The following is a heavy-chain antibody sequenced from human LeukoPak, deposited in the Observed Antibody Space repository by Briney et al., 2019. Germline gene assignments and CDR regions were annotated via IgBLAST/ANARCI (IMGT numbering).Heavy chain of an antibody. J-gene: IGHJ6*02. Sequence: SQTLSLTCAISGDSVSSNSAAWNWIRQSPSRGLEWLGRTYYRSKWYHDYAVSVKSRITINPDTSNNQFSLKLSSVTAADTAVYYCATLRFLEWLSPINYYYGMDVWGQGTTVTVSS. CDR1: GDSVSSNSAA. D-gene: IGHD3-3*01. CDR2: TYYRSKWYH. V-gene: IGHV6-1*01. CDR3: ATLRFLEWLSPINYYYGMDV.